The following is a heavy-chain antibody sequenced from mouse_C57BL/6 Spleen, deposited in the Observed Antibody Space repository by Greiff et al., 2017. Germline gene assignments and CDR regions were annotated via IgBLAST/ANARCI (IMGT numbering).Heavy chain of an antibody. CDR3: AKNLLDDYEFAY. Sequence: VKLVESGPGLVQPSQSLSITCTVSGFSLTSYGVHWVRQPPGKGLEWLGVIWSGGSTDYNAAFISRLSISKDNSKSQVFFKMNSLQADDTAIYYCAKNLLDDYEFAYWGQGTLVTVSA. D-gene: IGHD2-4*01. CDR2: IWSGGST. J-gene: IGHJ3*01. CDR1: GFSLTSYG. V-gene: IGHV2-4*01.